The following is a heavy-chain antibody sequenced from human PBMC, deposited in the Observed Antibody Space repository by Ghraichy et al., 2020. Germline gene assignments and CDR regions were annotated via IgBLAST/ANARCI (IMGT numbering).Heavy chain of an antibody. Sequence: ASVKVSCKASGYTFTSYGISWVRQAPGQGLEWMGWISAYNGNTNYAQKLQGRVTMTTDTSTSTAYMELRSLRSDDTAVYYCARDRGQQLNNRWPDHYYYYGMDVWGQGTTVTVSS. CDR2: ISAYNGNT. V-gene: IGHV1-18*04. CDR1: GYTFTSYG. D-gene: IGHD6-13*01. CDR3: ARDRGQQLNNRWPDHYYYYGMDV. J-gene: IGHJ6*02.